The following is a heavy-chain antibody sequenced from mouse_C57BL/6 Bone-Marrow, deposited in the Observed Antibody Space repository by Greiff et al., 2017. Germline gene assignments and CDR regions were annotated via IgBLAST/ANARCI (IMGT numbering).Heavy chain of an antibody. CDR3: ARDPRLRRGAWFAY. D-gene: IGHD2-4*01. Sequence: DVKLVESGGGLVKPGGSLKLSCAASGFTFSSYAMSWVRQTPEKRLEWVATISDGGSYTYYPDNVKGRFTISRDNAKNNLYLQMSHLKSEDTAMYYCARDPRLRRGAWFAYWGQGTLVTVSA. J-gene: IGHJ3*01. V-gene: IGHV5-4*01. CDR1: GFTFSSYA. CDR2: ISDGGSYT.